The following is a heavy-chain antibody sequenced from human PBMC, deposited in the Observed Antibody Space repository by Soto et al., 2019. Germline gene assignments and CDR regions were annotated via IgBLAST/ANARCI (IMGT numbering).Heavy chain of an antibody. V-gene: IGHV4-34*01. CDR2: INHTGST. J-gene: IGHJ4*02. Sequence: QVQLQQWGAGLLKPSETLSLTCAVYSGSFSGYCWSWIRQPPGKGLEWIGEINHTGSTNYNPSLKRRLTISVDTSKNQFSLKLSSVTAADTAVYYCARGRFASSSWYGYWGQGTLVTVSS. D-gene: IGHD6-13*01. CDR3: ARGRFASSSWYGY. CDR1: SGSFSGYC.